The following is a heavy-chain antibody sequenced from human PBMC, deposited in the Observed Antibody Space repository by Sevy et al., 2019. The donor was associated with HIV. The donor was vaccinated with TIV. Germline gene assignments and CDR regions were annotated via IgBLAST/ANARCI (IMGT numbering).Heavy chain of an antibody. D-gene: IGHD6-6*01. CDR2: ISWSSGSI. CDR1: GYRFDNYA. CDR3: ARDLRPTYHFLGMDV. J-gene: IGHJ6*02. V-gene: IGHV3-9*01. Sequence: GGSLRLSCSGYGYRFDNYAMHCVRQPPGKGLEWVSGISWSSGSIDYADSVKGRFTISRDNAKNSLYLQMNSLRPEDTALYFCARDLRPTYHFLGMDVWGHGTKVTVSS.